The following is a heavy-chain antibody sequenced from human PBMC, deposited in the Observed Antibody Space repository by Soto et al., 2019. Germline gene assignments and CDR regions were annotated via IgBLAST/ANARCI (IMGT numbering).Heavy chain of an antibody. Sequence: EVQLVESGGGLVQPGGSLRLSCAASGFTFSSYWMSWVRQAPGKGLEWVANIKQDGSEKYYVDSVKGRFTISRDNAKNSLYLQMNSMRAEDTAVYYCAIDLGLLWFGEQEAFDIWGQGTMVTVSS. D-gene: IGHD3-10*01. V-gene: IGHV3-7*01. CDR3: AIDLGLLWFGEQEAFDI. CDR2: IKQDGSEK. CDR1: GFTFSSYW. J-gene: IGHJ3*02.